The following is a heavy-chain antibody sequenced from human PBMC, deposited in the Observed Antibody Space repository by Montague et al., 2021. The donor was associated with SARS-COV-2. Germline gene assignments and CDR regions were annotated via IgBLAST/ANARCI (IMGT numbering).Heavy chain of an antibody. CDR2: IYYTANT. CDR1: GGSIISTTSN. Sequence: SETLSLTCTVSGGSIISTTSNWGWIRQPPGKGLEWIGRIYYTANTYYTPSLKTRVTISVDTSKNQFSLRLRSVTAADMAVYYCATYYDILTGYYIDAFDIWGQGTMVTVSS. J-gene: IGHJ3*02. V-gene: IGHV4-39*01. D-gene: IGHD3-9*01. CDR3: ATYYDILTGYYIDAFDI.